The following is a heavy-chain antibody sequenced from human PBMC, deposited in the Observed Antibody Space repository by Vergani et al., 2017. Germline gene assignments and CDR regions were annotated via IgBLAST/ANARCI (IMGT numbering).Heavy chain of an antibody. Sequence: EVQLVESGGGLVQPGRSLRLSCAASGFTFSDHYMDWVRQAPGKGLEWVGRTRNKANSYTTEYAASVNGRFTISRDDSKNSLYLQMNSLKTEDTAVYYCARIAAAGTHFFDYWGQGTLVTVSS. V-gene: IGHV3-72*01. D-gene: IGHD6-13*01. CDR3: ARIAAAGTHFFDY. J-gene: IGHJ4*02. CDR2: TRNKANSYTT. CDR1: GFTFSDHY.